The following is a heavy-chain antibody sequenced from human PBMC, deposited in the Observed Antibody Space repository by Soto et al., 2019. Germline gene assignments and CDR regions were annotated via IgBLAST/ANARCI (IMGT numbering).Heavy chain of an antibody. Sequence: SVKVSCKASGFTFTSSAVQWVRQARGQRLEWIGWIVVGSGNTNYAQKFQERVTITRDMSTSTAYMELSSLRSEDTAVYYCAAAAMTTVTTFPDYWGQGTLVTVSS. D-gene: IGHD4-17*01. V-gene: IGHV1-58*01. J-gene: IGHJ4*02. CDR2: IVVGSGNT. CDR3: AAAAMTTVTTFPDY. CDR1: GFTFTSSA.